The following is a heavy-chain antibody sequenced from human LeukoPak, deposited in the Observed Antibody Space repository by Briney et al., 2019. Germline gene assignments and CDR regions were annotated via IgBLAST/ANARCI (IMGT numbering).Heavy chain of an antibody. V-gene: IGHV3-30*02. D-gene: IGHD2-21*01. J-gene: IGHJ4*02. CDR1: GFTFSSYG. CDR2: IRYDGSNK. Sequence: PGGSLRLSCAASGFTFSSYGMHWVRQAPGKGLEWVAFIRYDGSNKYYADSVKGRFTISRDNSKNTLYLQMNSLRAEDTAVYYCAKEFSVVIASHFDYWGQGTLVTVSS. CDR3: AKEFSVVIASHFDY.